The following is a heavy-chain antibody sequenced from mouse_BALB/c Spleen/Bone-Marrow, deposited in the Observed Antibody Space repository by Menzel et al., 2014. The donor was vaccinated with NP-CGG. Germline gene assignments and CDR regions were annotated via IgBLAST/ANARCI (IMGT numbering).Heavy chain of an antibody. CDR1: GFAFSGFG. Sequence: EVKVVESGGGLVQPGASLKLSCAASGFAFSGFGMGWVRQAPGKGLEWIGEINPDSSRINYTQSLKDRSIIPTDNDKNTLYLQKSKVISDDTALFYCARRGYYGGFAYWGQGTLVTVSA. V-gene: IGHV4-1*02. CDR3: ARRGYYGGFAY. J-gene: IGHJ3*01. D-gene: IGHD2-3*01. CDR2: INPDSSRI.